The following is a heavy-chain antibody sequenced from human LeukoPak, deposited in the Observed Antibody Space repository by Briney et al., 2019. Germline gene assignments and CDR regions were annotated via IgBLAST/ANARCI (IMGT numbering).Heavy chain of an antibody. V-gene: IGHV3-9*01. CDR1: GFTFDDYA. D-gene: IGHD2-2*01. Sequence: PGGSLRLSCAASGFTFDDYAMHWVRQAPGKGLEWVSGISWNSGSIGYADSVKGRFTISRDNAKNSLYLQMNSLRAEDTALYYCAKDNQGAFDIWGQGTMVTVSS. CDR3: AKDNQGAFDI. J-gene: IGHJ3*02. CDR2: ISWNSGSI.